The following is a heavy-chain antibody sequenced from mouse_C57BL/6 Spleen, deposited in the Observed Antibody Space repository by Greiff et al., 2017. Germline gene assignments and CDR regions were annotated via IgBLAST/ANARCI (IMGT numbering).Heavy chain of an antibody. CDR2: INPNNGGT. CDR1: GYTFTDYY. CDR3: ARWGKEAWFAY. J-gene: IGHJ3*01. Sequence: EVQLQQSGPELVKPGASVKISCKASGYTFTDYYMNWVKQSHGKSLEWIGDINPNNGGTSYNQKFKGKATLTVDKSSSTAYMELRILTSEDSAVYNCARWGKEAWFAYWGQGTLVTVSA. V-gene: IGHV1-26*01.